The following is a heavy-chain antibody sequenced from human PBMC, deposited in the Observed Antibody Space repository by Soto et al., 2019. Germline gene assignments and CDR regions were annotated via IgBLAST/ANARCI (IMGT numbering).Heavy chain of an antibody. D-gene: IGHD3-22*01. V-gene: IGHV4-59*08. CDR3: ARLAYYYDSSGYYYEAGDFQH. J-gene: IGHJ1*01. CDR1: GGSISSYY. CDR2: IYYSGST. Sequence: PSETLSLTCTVSGGSISSYYWSWIRQPPGKGLECIGYIYYSGSTNYNPSLKSRVTISVDTSKNQFSLKLSSVTAADTAVYYCARLAYYYDSSGYYYEAGDFQHWGQGTLVTVSS.